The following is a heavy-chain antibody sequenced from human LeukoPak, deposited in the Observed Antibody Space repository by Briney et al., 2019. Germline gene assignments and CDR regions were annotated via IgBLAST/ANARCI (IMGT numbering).Heavy chain of an antibody. Sequence: SETLSLTCAVYGGSFSGYYWSWIRQPPGKGLEWNGEINHSGSTNYNPSLKSRVTISVDTSKNQFSLKLSSVTAADTAVYYCARAGYDYVWGSYRQFDYWGQGTLVTVSS. CDR2: INHSGST. J-gene: IGHJ4*02. V-gene: IGHV4-34*01. CDR1: GGSFSGYY. CDR3: ARAGYDYVWGSYRQFDY. D-gene: IGHD3-16*02.